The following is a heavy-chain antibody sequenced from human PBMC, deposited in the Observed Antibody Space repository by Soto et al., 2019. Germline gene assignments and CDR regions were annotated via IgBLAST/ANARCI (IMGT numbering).Heavy chain of an antibody. J-gene: IGHJ6*03. CDR3: ARAVVVVPPAGDHYYHMDV. CDR2: ITYSGIT. Sequence: QVQLQESGPGLAKPSETLSLTCSVSGISVRSNYWSWIRQPPGKGLEWIGFITYSGITDYNPPLQSRVTISVDTSKKQVSLNLRSVTPADTAVYYCARAVVVVPPAGDHYYHMDVWGKRTKVTVS. V-gene: IGHV4-59*02. D-gene: IGHD2-21*01. CDR1: GISVRSNY.